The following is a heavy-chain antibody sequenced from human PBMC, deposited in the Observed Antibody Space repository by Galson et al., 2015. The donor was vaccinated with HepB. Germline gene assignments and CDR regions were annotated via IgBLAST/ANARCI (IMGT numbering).Heavy chain of an antibody. CDR1: GFTFSSYS. V-gene: IGHV3-21*01. Sequence: SLRLSCAASGFTFSSYSMNWVRQAPGKGLEWVSSISSSSSYIYYADSMKGRFTISRDNAKNSLYLQMNSLRAEDTAVYYCARDFLKVGATNGGDYWGQGTLVTVSS. CDR3: ARDFLKVGATNGGDY. D-gene: IGHD1-26*01. J-gene: IGHJ4*02. CDR2: ISSSSSYI.